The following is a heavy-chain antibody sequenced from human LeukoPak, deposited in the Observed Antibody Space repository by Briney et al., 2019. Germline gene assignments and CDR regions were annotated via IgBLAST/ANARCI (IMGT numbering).Heavy chain of an antibody. V-gene: IGHV1-58*01. J-gene: IGHJ4*02. D-gene: IGHD1-26*01. CDR2: IVVGSGNT. CDR1: GFTFTSSA. CDR3: ARGPPGISYPLDS. Sequence: SVKVSCTASGFTFTSSAVQWVRQARGQRLEWIGWIVVGSGNTNYAQKFQERVTITRDMSTSTTYMELSSLRSEDTAVYFCARGPPGISYPLDSWGQGTLVTVSS.